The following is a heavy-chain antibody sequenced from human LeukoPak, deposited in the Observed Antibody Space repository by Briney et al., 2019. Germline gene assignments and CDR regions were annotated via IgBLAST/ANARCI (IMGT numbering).Heavy chain of an antibody. Sequence: SETLSLTCTVSGGSISTSNYYWGWIRQPPGKGLEWIGEINHSGSTNYNPSLKSRVTISVDTSKNQFSLKLSSVTAADTAVYYCASLSSGWPFDYWGQGTLVTVSS. CDR1: GGSISTSNYY. J-gene: IGHJ4*02. V-gene: IGHV4-39*07. D-gene: IGHD6-19*01. CDR3: ASLSSGWPFDY. CDR2: INHSGST.